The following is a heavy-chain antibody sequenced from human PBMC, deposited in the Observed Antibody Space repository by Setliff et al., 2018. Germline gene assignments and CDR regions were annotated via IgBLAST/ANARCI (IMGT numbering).Heavy chain of an antibody. CDR1: GYTFTSYD. CDR3: ARVSRTIVGARGFDY. CDR2: MNPNSGNT. V-gene: IGHV1-8*02. Sequence: ASVKVSCKASGYTFTSYDINWMRQASGQGLEWMGWMNPNSGNTGSTQKFQGRVTMTRNTSTSTAYMELSRLTSEDTAVYYCARVSRTIVGARGFDYWGQGTLVTVSS. J-gene: IGHJ4*02. D-gene: IGHD1-26*01.